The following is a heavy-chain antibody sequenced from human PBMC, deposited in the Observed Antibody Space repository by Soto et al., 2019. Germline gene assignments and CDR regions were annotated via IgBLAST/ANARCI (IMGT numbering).Heavy chain of an antibody. CDR3: AKTTDDYGHS. CDR2: IYYSGST. CDR1: GGSISSSSYY. J-gene: IGHJ5*02. Sequence: SETLSLTCTVSGGSISSSSYYWGWIRQPPGKGLEWIGSIYYSGSTYYNPSLKSRVTISVDTSKNQFSLKLSSVTAADTAVYYCAKTTDDYGHSWGQGTLVTVSS. V-gene: IGHV4-39*01. D-gene: IGHD4-17*01.